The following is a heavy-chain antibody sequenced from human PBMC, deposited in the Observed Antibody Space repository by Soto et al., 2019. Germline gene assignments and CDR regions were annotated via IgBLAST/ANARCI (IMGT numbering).Heavy chain of an antibody. Sequence: ARSRRLSCAASGFTFSSYWMHWVRQAPGKGLVWVSRVNSDGSTTTYADSVQGRFTISRDNAKNTLYLQMNSLRAEDTAVYYCVRVIPFYAFDVWGQGTMVTVSS. CDR2: VNSDGSTT. V-gene: IGHV3-74*03. J-gene: IGHJ3*01. CDR1: GFTFSSYW. CDR3: VRVIPFYAFDV. D-gene: IGHD2-2*02.